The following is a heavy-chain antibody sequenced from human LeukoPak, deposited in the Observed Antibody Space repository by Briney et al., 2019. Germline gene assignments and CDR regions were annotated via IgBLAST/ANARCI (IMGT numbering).Heavy chain of an antibody. J-gene: IGHJ4*02. Sequence: PGGSLRPSCAASGFTFSSYAMHWVRQAPGKGLEWVAVISYDGSNKYYADSVKGRFTISRDNSKNTLYLQMNSLRAEDTAVYYCARELLGGGINYFDYWGQGTLVTVSS. CDR3: ARELLGGGINYFDY. V-gene: IGHV3-30-3*01. CDR2: ISYDGSNK. D-gene: IGHD2-21*01. CDR1: GFTFSSYA.